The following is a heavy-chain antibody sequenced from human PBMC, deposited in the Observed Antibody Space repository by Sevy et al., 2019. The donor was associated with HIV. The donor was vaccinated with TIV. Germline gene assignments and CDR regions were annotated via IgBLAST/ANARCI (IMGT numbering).Heavy chain of an antibody. D-gene: IGHD3-10*01. V-gene: IGHV3-33*04. CDR3: ARHTLLPIMFSMVRGALSYYFDS. J-gene: IGHJ4*02. Sequence: PGGCLRLSCTASGFTFSSYGMHWVRQAPGKGLERVAVVWYDGINKYYGDSVKGRFTISRDNSKNTLYLQMNSLRAEDSVVYYCARHTLLPIMFSMVRGALSYYFDSWGQGTLVTVSS. CDR2: VWYDGINK. CDR1: GFTFSSYG.